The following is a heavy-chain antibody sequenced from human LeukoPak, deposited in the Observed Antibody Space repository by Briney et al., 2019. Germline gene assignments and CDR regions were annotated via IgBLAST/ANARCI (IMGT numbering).Heavy chain of an antibody. J-gene: IGHJ4*02. V-gene: IGHV4-38-2*02. CDR3: AREWYSSSWDDY. CDR1: GCSISSGYY. CDR2: IYHSGST. D-gene: IGHD6-13*01. Sequence: PEILSCNCAVSGCSISSGYYWGWIRQPPGKGLEWIGSIYHSGSTYYNPSLKSRVTISVDTSKNQFSLKLSSVTAADTAVYYCAREWYSSSWDDYWGQGTLVTVSS.